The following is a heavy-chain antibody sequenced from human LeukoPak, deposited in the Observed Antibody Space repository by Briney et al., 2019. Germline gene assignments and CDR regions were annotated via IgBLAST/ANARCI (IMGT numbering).Heavy chain of an antibody. CDR1: GFTFSSYA. Sequence: GGSLRLSCAASGFTFSSYAMSWVRQAPGKGLEWVSTISGSGGSTYYADSVKGRFTISRDNSKNTLCLQMNSLRAEDTAVYYCAKVRAYGGNPYDALDIWGQGTMVTVSS. J-gene: IGHJ3*02. CDR2: ISGSGGST. CDR3: AKVRAYGGNPYDALDI. V-gene: IGHV3-23*01. D-gene: IGHD4-23*01.